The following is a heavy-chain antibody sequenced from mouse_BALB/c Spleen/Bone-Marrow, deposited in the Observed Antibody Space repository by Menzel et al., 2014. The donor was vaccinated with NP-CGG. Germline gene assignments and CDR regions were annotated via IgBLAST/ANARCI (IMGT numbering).Heavy chain of an antibody. CDR3: ARGDGYYEDFDY. V-gene: IGHV1S127*01. Sequence: VQLQQSGAELVRPGASVKLSCKASGYSFTSYWMNWVKQRPGQGLEWIGMIHPSDSETRLNQKFKGKATFTVDTSSSTAYMQFNSLTSEDSAVYYCARGDGYYEDFDYWGQGTTLTVSS. J-gene: IGHJ2*01. CDR1: GYSFTSYW. D-gene: IGHD2-3*01. CDR2: IHPSDSET.